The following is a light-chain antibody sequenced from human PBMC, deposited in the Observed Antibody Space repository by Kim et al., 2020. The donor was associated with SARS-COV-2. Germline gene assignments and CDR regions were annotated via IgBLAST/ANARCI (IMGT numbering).Light chain of an antibody. Sequence: KNVTISCTSSSGSIAINYVQWYQQRPGSAPTTVIYEDNQRPSGVPDRFSGSIDRSSNTASLTISGLKTEDEADYYCQSYDSTNAWVFGGGTQLTVL. CDR2: EDN. J-gene: IGLJ3*02. CDR3: QSYDSTNAWV. CDR1: SGSIAINY. V-gene: IGLV6-57*02.